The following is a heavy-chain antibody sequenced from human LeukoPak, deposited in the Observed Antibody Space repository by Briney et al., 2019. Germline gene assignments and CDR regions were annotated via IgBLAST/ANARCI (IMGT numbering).Heavy chain of an antibody. J-gene: IGHJ4*02. Sequence: GGSLRLSCAGSGFTFSSYEMNWVRQAPEKGLEWVSYISSSGSTIYYADSVKGRFTISRDNAKNSLYLQMNSLRAEDTAVYYCARGYLKRDYWGQGTLVTVSS. CDR3: ARGYLKRDY. D-gene: IGHD2-21*01. CDR2: ISSSGSTI. CDR1: GFTFSSYE. V-gene: IGHV3-48*03.